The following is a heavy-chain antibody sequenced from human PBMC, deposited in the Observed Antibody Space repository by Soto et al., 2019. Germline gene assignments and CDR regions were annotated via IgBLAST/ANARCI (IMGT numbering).Heavy chain of an antibody. CDR1: GFTFSSYW. V-gene: IGHV3-7*01. D-gene: IGHD4-17*01. J-gene: IGHJ4*02. CDR2: IKQDGSEK. Sequence: RRLSCAASGFTFSSYWINWVRQAPGKGLEWVANIKQDGSEKYYVDSVKGRFTISRDSAENSVYLQMHSLRAEDTAVYYCAASPDYGPQFDFWGQGSLVTVSS. CDR3: AASPDYGPQFDF.